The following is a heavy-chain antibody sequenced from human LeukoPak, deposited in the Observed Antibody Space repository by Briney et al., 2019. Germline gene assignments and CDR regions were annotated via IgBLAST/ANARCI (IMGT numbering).Heavy chain of an antibody. CDR3: ASIGFSRDYAAYYGMDV. J-gene: IGHJ6*02. V-gene: IGHV3-74*01. CDR2: INSDGSST. CDR1: GFTFSSHV. Sequence: GGSLRLSCAASGFTFSSHVMSWVRQAPGKGLVWVSRINSDGSSTSYADSVKGRFTISRDNAKNTLYLQMNSLRAEDTAVYYCASIGFSRDYAAYYGMDVWGQGTTVTVSS. D-gene: IGHD4-17*01.